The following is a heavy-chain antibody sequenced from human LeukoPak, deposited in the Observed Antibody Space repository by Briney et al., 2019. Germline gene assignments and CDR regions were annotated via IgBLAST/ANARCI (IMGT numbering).Heavy chain of an antibody. V-gene: IGHV5-51*01. CDR3: TTHLYSSGTFDY. J-gene: IGHJ4*02. CDR1: GNSFTSYW. CDR2: IYPGDSDT. Sequence: GESLKISCKGSGNSFTSYWIGWVRQMPGKGLEWMGIIYPGDSDTRYSPSFQGQVTFSADKSISTAYLQWSSLKASDTAMYYYTTHLYSSGTFDYWGQGTLVTVSS. D-gene: IGHD6-19*01.